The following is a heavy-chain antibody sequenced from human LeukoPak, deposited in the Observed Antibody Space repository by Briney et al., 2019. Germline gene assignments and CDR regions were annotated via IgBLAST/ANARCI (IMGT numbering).Heavy chain of an antibody. V-gene: IGHV5-51*01. J-gene: IGHJ4*02. Sequence: GESLKISCKGSGYSFTSYWIGWVRQMPGKGLEWMGIIYPGDSDTRYSPSFQGQVTISADRSISTAYLQWSSLKASDTAMYYCARSPLVGADPYYFDYWGQGTLVTVSS. CDR1: GYSFTSYW. D-gene: IGHD1-26*01. CDR2: IYPGDSDT. CDR3: ARSPLVGADPYYFDY.